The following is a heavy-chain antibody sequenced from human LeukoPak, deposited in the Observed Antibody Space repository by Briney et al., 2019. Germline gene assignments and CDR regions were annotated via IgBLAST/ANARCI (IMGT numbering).Heavy chain of an antibody. CDR2: ISGSVGST. CDR3: ATRGTYYLPHDY. D-gene: IGHD1-26*01. Sequence: GGSLRPSCAASGFTFSSYAMSWVRQAPGKGLEWVSAISGSVGSTYYADSVKGRFTISRDNSKNTLSLQMNSLRAEDTAVYYCATRGTYYLPHDYWGQGTLVTVSS. V-gene: IGHV3-23*01. J-gene: IGHJ4*02. CDR1: GFTFSSYA.